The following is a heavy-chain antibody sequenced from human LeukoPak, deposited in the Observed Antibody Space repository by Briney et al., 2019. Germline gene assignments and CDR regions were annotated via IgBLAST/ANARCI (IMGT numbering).Heavy chain of an antibody. CDR2: IHHSGST. J-gene: IGHJ4*02. D-gene: IGHD6-6*01. CDR1: GDSVTNHQ. Sequence: PSETLSLTCTVSGDSVTNHQWSWVRQPPGKGLGWVAYIHHSGSTNYTPSLKNRVTISMDTSKNQFSLRLISVTAADTAVYYCARYPLAFDFWGQGILVTVSS. CDR3: ARYPLAFDF. V-gene: IGHV4-59*02.